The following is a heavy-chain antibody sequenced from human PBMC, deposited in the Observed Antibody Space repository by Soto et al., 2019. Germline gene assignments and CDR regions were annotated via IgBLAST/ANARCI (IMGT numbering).Heavy chain of an antibody. CDR2: IGTAGDT. Sequence: EVQLVESGGGLVQPGGSLRLSCAASGFTFSSYDMHWVRQATGKGLEWVSAIGTAGDTYYPGSVKGRFTISRENAKNSLYRQMNSLRAEDTAVYYCARGGYYYYGMDGWGQGTTVTVSS. CDR1: GFTFSSYD. CDR3: ARGGYYYYGMDG. J-gene: IGHJ6*02. V-gene: IGHV3-13*01.